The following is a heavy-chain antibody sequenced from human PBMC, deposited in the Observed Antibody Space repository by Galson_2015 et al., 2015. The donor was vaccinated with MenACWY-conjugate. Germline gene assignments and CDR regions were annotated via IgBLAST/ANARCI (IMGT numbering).Heavy chain of an antibody. V-gene: IGHV3-21*01. CDR1: GFTFSSYS. Sequence: SLRLSCAASGFTFSSYSMNWVRQAPGKGLEWVSSISSSSSYIYYADSVKGRFTISRDNAKNSLYLQMNSLRAEDTAVYYCARGDYDILTGYPKNDYWGQGTLVTVSS. CDR3: ARGDYDILTGYPKNDY. D-gene: IGHD3-9*01. J-gene: IGHJ4*02. CDR2: ISSSSSYI.